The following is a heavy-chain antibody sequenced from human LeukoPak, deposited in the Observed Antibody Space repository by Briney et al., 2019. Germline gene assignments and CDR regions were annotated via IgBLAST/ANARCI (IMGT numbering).Heavy chain of an antibody. D-gene: IGHD3-22*01. J-gene: IGHJ5*02. V-gene: IGHV4-59*01. CDR1: GGSITGYY. CDR2: IYYSGST. Sequence: PSETLSLTCTVSGGSITGYYWSWIRQPPGRGLEWIGYIYYSGSTNYNPSLKSRVTISVDTSKNQFSLKLSSVTAADTAAYYCARSSGSSPRFDPWGQGTLVTVSS. CDR3: ARSSGSSPRFDP.